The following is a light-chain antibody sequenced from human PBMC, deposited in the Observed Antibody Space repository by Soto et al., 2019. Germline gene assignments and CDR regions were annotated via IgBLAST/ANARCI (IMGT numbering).Light chain of an antibody. CDR3: MQATQLPLT. CDR2: QIS. V-gene: IGKV2-24*01. J-gene: IGKJ4*01. Sequence: DIVMTQTPLSSLVTLGQPASISCRSSQSLVHSDGNTYLSWLHLRPGQSPRLLIYQISYRFSGVPDRFSGSGAGTGFTLQISRVEEDDAGIYYCMQATQLPLTFGGGTKVEIK. CDR1: QSLVHSDGNTY.